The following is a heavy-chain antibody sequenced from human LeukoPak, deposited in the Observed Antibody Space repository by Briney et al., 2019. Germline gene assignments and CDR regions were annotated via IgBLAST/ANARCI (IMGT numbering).Heavy chain of an antibody. CDR1: GFTFSNFA. J-gene: IGHJ4*02. V-gene: IGHV3-23*01. CDR3: AKDLTTVTTGDY. D-gene: IGHD4-17*01. CDR2: ISGSGGST. Sequence: GGTLRLSCAASGFTFSNFAMSWVRQAPGKGLEWVSSISGSGGSTYYADSVKGRFTISRDNSKNTLYLHMNSLRAEDTAVYYCAKDLTTVTTGDYWGQGTLVTVSS.